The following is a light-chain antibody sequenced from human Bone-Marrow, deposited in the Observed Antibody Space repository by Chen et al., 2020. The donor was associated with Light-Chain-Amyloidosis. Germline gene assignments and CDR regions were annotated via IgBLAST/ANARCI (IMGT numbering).Light chain of an antibody. CDR3: QSADSSGTYEVI. CDR2: RGT. Sequence: SYVLPQPPSVSVSPGQPARITCSGDDLPMKDAYWYQQKPGRAPVLVIHRGTERPPGIPERFSGSSAGATATLTISGVQAEDEADYHCQSADSSGTYEVIFGGGTKLTVL. CDR1: DLPMKD. V-gene: IGLV3-25*03. J-gene: IGLJ2*01.